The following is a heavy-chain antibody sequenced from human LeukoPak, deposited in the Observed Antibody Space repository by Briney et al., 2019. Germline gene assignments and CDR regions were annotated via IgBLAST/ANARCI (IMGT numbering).Heavy chain of an antibody. Sequence: PGGSLRLSCEASGFTFSSYAMKWVRQAPGKGLEWVSAISGSGGSTYYADSVKGRFTISRDNSKNTLYLQMNSLRAEATAVYYCAKAIDVLRLLEWLPFDYGGQGTLVTVSS. J-gene: IGHJ4*02. CDR3: AKAIDVLRLLEWLPFDY. CDR2: ISGSGGST. V-gene: IGHV3-23*01. D-gene: IGHD3-3*01. CDR1: GFTFSSYA.